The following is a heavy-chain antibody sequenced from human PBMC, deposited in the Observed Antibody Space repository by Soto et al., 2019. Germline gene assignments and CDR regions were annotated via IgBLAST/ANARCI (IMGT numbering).Heavy chain of an antibody. V-gene: IGHV3-23*01. Sequence: EVILLESGGHLVAPGESLRLSCVASGFSFSSSALTWVRQAPGKGLELVADISGQGGTTYYADSVKGRFIISRDNSKNTLSLQMTSLRVEDTAVYYCAKENDYSIIESNWFDAWGPGTLVTVSS. J-gene: IGHJ5*02. CDR1: GFSFSSSA. CDR2: ISGQGGTT. CDR3: AKENDYSIIESNWFDA. D-gene: IGHD4-4*01.